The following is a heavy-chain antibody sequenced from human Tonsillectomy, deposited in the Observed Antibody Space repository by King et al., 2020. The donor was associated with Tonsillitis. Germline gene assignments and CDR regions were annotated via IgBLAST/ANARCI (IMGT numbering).Heavy chain of an antibody. CDR3: TSSPRGDYYDSSGFEGPDY. D-gene: IGHD3-22*01. J-gene: IGHJ4*02. V-gene: IGHV3-73*02. CDR1: GFTFSGSA. Sequence: VQLVESGGGLVQPGGSLKLSCAASGFTFSGSAMHWVRQASGKGLEWVGRIRRKANSYATAYAASVKGRFTISRDDSKNTAYLQMNSLHTEDTGVYYCTSSPRGDYYDSSGFEGPDYGGQGTLVTVSS. CDR2: IRRKANSYAT.